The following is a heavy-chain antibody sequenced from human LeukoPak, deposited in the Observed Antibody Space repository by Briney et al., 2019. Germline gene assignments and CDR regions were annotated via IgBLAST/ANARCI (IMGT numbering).Heavy chain of an antibody. J-gene: IGHJ4*02. D-gene: IGHD2-15*01. Sequence: ASVKVSCKASGYTFTSYGISWVRQAPGQGLEWMGWISAYNGNTNYAQKLQGRVTMTTDTSTSTAYMELRSLRSDDTAVYYCAREQLYCSGGSCYYSFDYWGQGTLVTVSS. V-gene: IGHV1-18*01. CDR1: GYTFTSYG. CDR2: ISAYNGNT. CDR3: AREQLYCSGGSCYYSFDY.